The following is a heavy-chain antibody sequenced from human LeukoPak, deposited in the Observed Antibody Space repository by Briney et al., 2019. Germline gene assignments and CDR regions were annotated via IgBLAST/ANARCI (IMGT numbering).Heavy chain of an antibody. Sequence: ASVKVSCKASGYTFTGYYMHWVRQAPGQGLEWMGWINPNSGGTNYAQKFQGRVTMTRDTSISTAYMELSRLRSDDTAVYYCARVGHSSGYYYGHFDYWGQGTLVTVSS. V-gene: IGHV1-2*02. J-gene: IGHJ4*02. CDR3: ARVGHSSGYYYGHFDY. CDR1: GYTFTGYY. CDR2: INPNSGGT. D-gene: IGHD3-22*01.